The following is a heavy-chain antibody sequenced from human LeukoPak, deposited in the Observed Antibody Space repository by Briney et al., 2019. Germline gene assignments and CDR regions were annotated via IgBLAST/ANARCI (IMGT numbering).Heavy chain of an antibody. D-gene: IGHD2-2*02. Sequence: GGSLRLSCAASGFTFSSYWMSWVRQAPGKGLEWVANIKQEGSEKYYVDSVKGRFTISRDNAKNSLYLQMNSLRAEDTAVYYCASLWGYCSSTSCYTLPSIDYWGQGTLVTVSS. CDR2: IKQEGSEK. CDR3: ASLWGYCSSTSCYTLPSIDY. V-gene: IGHV3-7*01. CDR1: GFTFSSYW. J-gene: IGHJ4*02.